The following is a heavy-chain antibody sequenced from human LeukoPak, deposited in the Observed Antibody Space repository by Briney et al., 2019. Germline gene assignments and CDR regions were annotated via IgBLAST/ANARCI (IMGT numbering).Heavy chain of an antibody. CDR2: IRYDGSNK. Sequence: GGSLRLSCAASGFTFSSHGMHWVRQAPGKGPEWVAFIRYDGSNKYYADSVKGRFTISRDNSKNTLYLQMNSLRAEDTAVYYCAKIGIMATITFDYWGQGTLVTVSS. CDR1: GFTFSSHG. CDR3: AKIGIMATITFDY. D-gene: IGHD5-24*01. V-gene: IGHV3-30*02. J-gene: IGHJ4*02.